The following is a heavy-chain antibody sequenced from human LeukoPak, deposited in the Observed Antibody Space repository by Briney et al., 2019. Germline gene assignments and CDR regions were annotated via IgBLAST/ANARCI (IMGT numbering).Heavy chain of an antibody. CDR3: ARALWFGEFYSH. Sequence: PGGSLRLSCAASGFTFSGYWMSWVRQAPGKGLEWVANIKQDGSETHYVDSVKGRFTISRDNAKNSLYLQMNSLRAEDTALYYCARALWFGEFYSHWGQGDLVTVSS. J-gene: IGHJ4*02. D-gene: IGHD3-10*01. V-gene: IGHV3-7*04. CDR2: IKQDGSET. CDR1: GFTFSGYW.